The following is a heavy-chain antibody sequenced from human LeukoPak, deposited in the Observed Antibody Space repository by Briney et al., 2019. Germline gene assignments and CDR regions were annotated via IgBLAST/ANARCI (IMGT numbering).Heavy chain of an antibody. CDR1: GGSISSYY. CDR2: IYYSGSTSGRT. CDR3: ARVRRSRLAELDY. V-gene: IGHV4-59*08. J-gene: IGHJ4*02. D-gene: IGHD3-16*01. Sequence: PSETLSLTCTVSGGSISSYYWSWIRQSPGKGLEWIGYIYYSGSTSGRTKYNPSLKSRVTISIDTSKNQFSLKLRSVTATDTAVYYCARVRRSRLAELDYWGQGTLVTVSS.